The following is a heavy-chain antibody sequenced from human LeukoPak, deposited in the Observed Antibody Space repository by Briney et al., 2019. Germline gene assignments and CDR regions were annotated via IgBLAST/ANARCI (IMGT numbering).Heavy chain of an antibody. CDR3: AREIWSTSWSELQPSDY. D-gene: IGHD6-13*01. CDR2: ISAYDGNT. V-gene: IGHV1-18*01. Sequence: ASVKVSCKASGYTFTSYRINWVRQAPGQGLEWMGWISAYDGNTNYAHKFQGRVTMTTDTSTSTAYMELRSLRSDDTAVYYCAREIWSTSWSELQPSDYWGQGTLVTVSS. CDR1: GYTFTSYR. J-gene: IGHJ4*02.